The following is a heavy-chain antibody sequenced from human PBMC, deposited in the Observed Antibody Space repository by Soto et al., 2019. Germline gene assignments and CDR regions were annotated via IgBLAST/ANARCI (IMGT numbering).Heavy chain of an antibody. CDR3: ARESGGDDSACRCGLNC. CDR2: IYYSGST. Sequence: SETLSLTCSVSGGSISSVGHYWTWIRQQPWKGLEWIGYIYYSGSTNYNPSLKSRVTISVDRSKNQFSLNLSSVTAADTAIYYCARESGGDDSACRCGLNCCGQGXTVTVCS. V-gene: IGHV4-31*03. CDR1: GGSISSVGHY. J-gene: IGHJ6*02. D-gene: IGHD6-25*01.